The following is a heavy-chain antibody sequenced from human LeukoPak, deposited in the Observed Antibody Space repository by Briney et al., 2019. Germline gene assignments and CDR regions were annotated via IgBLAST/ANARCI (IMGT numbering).Heavy chain of an antibody. V-gene: IGHV3-72*01. J-gene: IGHJ3*02. CDR3: SRDGGEGGNSAFDI. D-gene: IGHD3-16*01. CDR1: GFTFSDYI. Sequence: GGSLRLSCAASGFTFSDYILDWVRQAPGKGLEWVGRIRRGANSYTTEYAASVTGRFTISRDDSRNSLYLHMNSLKTEDTAVYHCSRDGGEGGNSAFDIWGQGTMVTVSS. CDR2: IRRGANSYTT.